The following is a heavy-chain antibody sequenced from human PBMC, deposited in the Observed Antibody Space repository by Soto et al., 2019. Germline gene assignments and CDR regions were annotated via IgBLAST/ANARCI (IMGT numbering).Heavy chain of an antibody. CDR3: VRPRDYAFDI. V-gene: IGHV4-39*01. CDR2: VHLRTNI. J-gene: IGHJ3*02. Sequence: QLQLQESGPGLVKPSETLSLTCTVSGGSFISSSSFWGWIRQPPGKGLEWIGSVHLRTNIYYNPSQKSRLSISLDTSKNQFSLKLNSVTAADTAVYYRVRPRDYAFDIWGQGTIVTVS. CDR1: GGSFISSSSF. D-gene: IGHD2-21*01.